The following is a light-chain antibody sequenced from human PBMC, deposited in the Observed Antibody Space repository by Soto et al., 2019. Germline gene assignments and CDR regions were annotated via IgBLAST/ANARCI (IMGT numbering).Light chain of an antibody. CDR3: QKYSGAPPT. J-gene: IGKJ1*01. CDR2: AAS. Sequence: DIQMTQSPSSLSTSVGDRVTITCRASQAIGIYLAWYQQKPGKVPKLLIYAASTLQSGVPSRFSGSGSGTDVTLTIYSLQPEDVATYYCQKYSGAPPTFGPGTKVEIK. CDR1: QAIGIY. V-gene: IGKV1-27*01.